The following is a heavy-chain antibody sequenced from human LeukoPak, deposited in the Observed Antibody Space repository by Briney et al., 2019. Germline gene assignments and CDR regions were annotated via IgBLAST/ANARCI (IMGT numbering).Heavy chain of an antibody. CDR2: ISGSGGST. Sequence: GGSLRLSCAASGFTFSSSAMSWVRQAPGKGLEWVSTISGSGGSTHYADSAKGWFTISRDNSKNTLFLQMNSLRAEDTAVYYCAKGGVLLWFGESPDAFDIWGQGTMVTVSS. D-gene: IGHD3-10*01. V-gene: IGHV3-23*01. CDR1: GFTFSSSA. CDR3: AKGGVLLWFGESPDAFDI. J-gene: IGHJ3*02.